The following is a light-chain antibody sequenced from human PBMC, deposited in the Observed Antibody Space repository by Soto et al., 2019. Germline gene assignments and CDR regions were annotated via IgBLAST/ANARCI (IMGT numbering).Light chain of an antibody. CDR1: NSNIGPGSV. CDR2: GNN. V-gene: IGLV1-40*01. Sequence: QSVLTQPPSVSGAPGQRITVSCTWSNSNIGPGSVVHWYQFLPGTAPKLLISGNNIRPSGVPDRFSDSKSGTSASLAITGLQPEDEADYYCQSYDTSLGGFYVFGTGTKVTV. CDR3: QSYDTSLGGFYV. J-gene: IGLJ1*01.